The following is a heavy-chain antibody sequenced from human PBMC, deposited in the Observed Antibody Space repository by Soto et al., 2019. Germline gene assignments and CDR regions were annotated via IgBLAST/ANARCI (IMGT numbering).Heavy chain of an antibody. CDR3: AREGHSSGWYDY. CDR2: TYYRSKWYN. Sequence: SQTLSLTWAISWDSVSSNSAAWNWIRQSPSRGLEWLGRTYYRSKWYNDYAVSVKSRITINPDTSKNQFSLQLNSVTPEDTAVYYCAREGHSSGWYDYFGQGTLVTFCS. J-gene: IGHJ4*02. V-gene: IGHV6-1*01. D-gene: IGHD6-19*01. CDR1: WDSVSSNSAA.